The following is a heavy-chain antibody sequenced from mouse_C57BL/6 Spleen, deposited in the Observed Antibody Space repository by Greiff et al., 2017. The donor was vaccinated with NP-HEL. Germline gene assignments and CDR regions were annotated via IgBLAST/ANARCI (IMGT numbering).Heavy chain of an antibody. CDR2: IHPNSGST. D-gene: IGHD1-1*01. CDR3: ARSRELRYYFDY. CDR1: GYTFTSYW. Sequence: QVHVKQPGAELVKPGASVKLSCKASGYTFTSYWMHWVKQRPGQGLEWIGMIHPNSGSTNYNEKFKSKATLTVDKSSSTAYMQLSSLTSEDSAVYYCARSRELRYYFDYWGQGTTLTVSS. J-gene: IGHJ2*01. V-gene: IGHV1-64*01.